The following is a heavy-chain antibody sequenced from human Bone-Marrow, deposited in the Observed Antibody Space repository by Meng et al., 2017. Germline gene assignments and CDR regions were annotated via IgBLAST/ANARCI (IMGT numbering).Heavy chain of an antibody. CDR2: ISYDGSNK. V-gene: IGHV3-30*04. CDR1: GFTFSSYA. J-gene: IGHJ4*02. Sequence: GESLKISCAASGFTFSSYAMHWVRQAPGKGLEWVAVISYDGSNKYYADSVKGRFTISRDNSKNTLYLQMNGLRAEDTAVYYCARSIVTTYYFDYWGQGTLVTVSS. CDR3: ARSIVTTYYFDY. D-gene: IGHD5-12*01.